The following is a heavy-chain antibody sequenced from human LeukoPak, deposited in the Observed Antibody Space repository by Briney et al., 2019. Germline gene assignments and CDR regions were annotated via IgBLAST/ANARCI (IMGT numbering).Heavy chain of an antibody. J-gene: IGHJ6*02. Sequence: GGSLRLSCAASGFTVSSNYMTWVRQAPGKGLEWVSLIYSGGSTYYADSVKGRFTISRDNSKNTLYLQMNSLRAEDTAVYYCAIQWLDYYYYYGMDVWGQGTTVTVSS. CDR2: IYSGGST. V-gene: IGHV3-53*01. D-gene: IGHD6-19*01. CDR3: AIQWLDYYYYYGMDV. CDR1: GFTVSSNY.